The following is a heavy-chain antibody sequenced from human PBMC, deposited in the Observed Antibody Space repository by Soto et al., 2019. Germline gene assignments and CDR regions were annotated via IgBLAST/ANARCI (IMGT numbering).Heavy chain of an antibody. J-gene: IGHJ4*02. CDR3: AKDLEMATPSPFFDY. D-gene: IGHD5-12*01. V-gene: IGHV3-30*18. CDR2: ISYDGSNK. CDR1: GFTFSSYG. Sequence: QVQLVESGGGVVQPGRSLRLSCAASGFTFSSYGMHWVRQAPGKGLEWVAVISYDGSNKYYADSVKGRFPISRDNSKNTLYLQMNSLIAEDTAVYYCAKDLEMATPSPFFDYWGQGTLVTVSS.